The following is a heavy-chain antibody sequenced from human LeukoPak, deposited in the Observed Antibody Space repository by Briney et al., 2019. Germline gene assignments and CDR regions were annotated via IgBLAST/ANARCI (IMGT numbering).Heavy chain of an antibody. CDR3: ARNMITFGGVIVTNWFDP. CDR1: GYTFTSYD. Sequence: GASVKVSCKASGYTFTSYDINWVRQATGQGLEWMGWVNPNSGNTGYAQKFQGRVTMTRYTSRSTAYMELSSLRSEDTAVYYCARNMITFGGVIVTNWFDPWGQGTLVTVSS. J-gene: IGHJ5*02. V-gene: IGHV1-8*01. D-gene: IGHD3-16*02. CDR2: VNPNSGNT.